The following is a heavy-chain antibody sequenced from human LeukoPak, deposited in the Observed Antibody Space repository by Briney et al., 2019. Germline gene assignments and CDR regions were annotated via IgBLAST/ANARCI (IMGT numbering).Heavy chain of an antibody. CDR3: ASSHWSAAFEI. CDR2: INSDGSST. V-gene: IGHV3-74*01. D-gene: IGHD2-8*02. Sequence: GSLEDFRAASGFPFRNILEHRVGQAPGKGLLWVSRINSDGSSTSYADSVKARFTISRDNAKNTLYLQMNSLRAEDTAFYYCASSHWSAAFEIWGAKGPGS. CDR1: GFPFRNIL. J-gene: IGHJ3*02.